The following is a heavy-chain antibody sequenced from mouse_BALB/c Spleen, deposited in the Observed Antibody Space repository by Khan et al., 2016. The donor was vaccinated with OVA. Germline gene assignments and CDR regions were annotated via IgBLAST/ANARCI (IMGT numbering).Heavy chain of an antibody. J-gene: IGHJ3*01. D-gene: IGHD2-14*01. CDR1: GYTFTSYT. CDR3: VRWGAYHRSDGWFAY. CDR2: INPSNDYT. V-gene: IGHV1-4*01. Sequence: QVRLQQSRAELARPGASVKMSCKASGYTFTSYTIHWVRQRPGQAPEWIGHINPSNDYTNYNQNFKDKATLIVDKSSTTAYMQLSSLTSEDSAVYYCVRWGAYHRSDGWFAYWGQGTLVTVSA.